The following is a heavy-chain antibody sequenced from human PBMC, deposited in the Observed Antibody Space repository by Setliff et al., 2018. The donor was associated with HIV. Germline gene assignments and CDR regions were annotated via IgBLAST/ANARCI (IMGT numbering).Heavy chain of an antibody. D-gene: IGHD3-10*01. V-gene: IGHV1-18*01. CDR1: GYTFAHYG. J-gene: IGHJ2*01. CDR2: ISAYNGNT. Sequence: AASVKVSCKASGYTFAHYGVSWVRQAPGQGLEWTGWISAYNGNTNYAQILQGRVTMTTDTSTSTAYMELRSLRSDDTAVYYCARDLEASLGDLLFDGTGHFDLWGRGTLVTVSS. CDR3: ARDLEASLGDLLFDGTGHFDL.